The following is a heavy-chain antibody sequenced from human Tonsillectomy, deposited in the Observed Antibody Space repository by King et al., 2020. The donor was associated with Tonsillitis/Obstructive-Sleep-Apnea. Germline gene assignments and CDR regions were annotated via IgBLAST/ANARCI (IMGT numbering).Heavy chain of an antibody. CDR2: IYYSGSP. J-gene: IGHJ5*02. D-gene: IGHD5-12*01. V-gene: IGHV4-39*01. CDR1: GGSISSSSYY. CDR3: PRNKVYIVAPLPHRGYNWFYH. Sequence: QLQESVPGLVKPSETLSLTCTVSGGSISSSSYYWGWIRQPPGKGLEWIGSIYYSGSPYYNPSLKSRVTISVDTSQNQFSLKLSSVTAADTAVYYCPRNKVYIVAPLPHRGYNWFYHWGQGTLVTVSS.